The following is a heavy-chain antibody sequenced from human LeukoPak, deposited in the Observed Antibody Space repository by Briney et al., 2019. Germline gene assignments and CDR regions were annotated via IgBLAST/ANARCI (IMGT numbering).Heavy chain of an antibody. J-gene: IGHJ4*02. CDR3: ARESVTAISYFDY. V-gene: IGHV3-49*03. CDR2: IRSKAHGGTT. Sequence: GGSLRLSCTASGFTFGDFGISWFRQAPGKGLEWVGFIRSKAHGGTTEYAASVKGRFTISRDDSKSIAYLQMNSLKTEDTAVYFCARESVTAISYFDYWGQGTLVTVSS. D-gene: IGHD2-21*02. CDR1: GFTFGDFG.